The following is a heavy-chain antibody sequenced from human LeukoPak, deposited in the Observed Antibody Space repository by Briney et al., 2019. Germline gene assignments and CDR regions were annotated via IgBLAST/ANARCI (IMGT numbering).Heavy chain of an antibody. V-gene: IGHV1-46*01. CDR2: INPSGGST. CDR3: ARALGYWYFDL. Sequence: ASVKVSRKASGYTFTSYYMHWVRQAPGQGLEWMGIINPSGGSTSYAQKFQGRVTMARDTSTSTVYMELSSLRSEDTAVYYCARALGYWYFDLWGRGTLVTVSS. D-gene: IGHD3-16*01. CDR1: GYTFTSYY. J-gene: IGHJ2*01.